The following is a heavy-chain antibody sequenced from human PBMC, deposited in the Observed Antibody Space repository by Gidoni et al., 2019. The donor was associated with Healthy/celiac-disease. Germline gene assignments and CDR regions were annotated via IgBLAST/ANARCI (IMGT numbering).Heavy chain of an antibody. D-gene: IGHD2-2*01. V-gene: IGHV4-39*01. J-gene: IGHJ6*03. Sequence: QLQLQESGPGLVKPSETLSLTCTVSGGSISSSSYYWGWIRQPPGKGLEWIGSIYYSGSTYYNPSLKSRVTISVDTSKNQFSLKLSSVTAADTAVYYCARRSSTRVGYYYYYYMDVWGKGTTVTVSS. CDR1: GGSISSSSYY. CDR2: IYYSGST. CDR3: ARRSSTRVGYYYYYYMDV.